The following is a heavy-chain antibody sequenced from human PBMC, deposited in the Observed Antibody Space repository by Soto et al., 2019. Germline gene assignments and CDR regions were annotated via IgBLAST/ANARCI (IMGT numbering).Heavy chain of an antibody. D-gene: IGHD2-21*02. V-gene: IGHV3-30*03. J-gene: IGHJ5*02. Sequence: GGSLRLSCAASGFTFSSYGMHWVRQAPGKGLEWVAVISYDGSNKDYADSVKGRFTISRDNSKNTLYLQMNSLRAEDTAVYYCARDYGGNSGFWFDPWGQGTLVTVSS. CDR3: ARDYGGNSGFWFDP. CDR1: GFTFSSYG. CDR2: ISYDGSNK.